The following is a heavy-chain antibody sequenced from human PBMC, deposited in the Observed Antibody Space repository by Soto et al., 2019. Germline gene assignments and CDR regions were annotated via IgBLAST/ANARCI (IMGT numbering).Heavy chain of an antibody. J-gene: IGHJ6*02. D-gene: IGHD3-10*01. CDR2: ISGSGGSI. V-gene: IGHV3-23*01. CDR3: AKDPEGSVLLWFGEKLADYYGMDV. Sequence: GGSLRLSCAASGFTFSSYAMSWVRQAPGKGLEWVSAISGSGGSIYYADSVEGRFTISRDNSKNTLYLQMNSLRAEDTAVYYCAKDPEGSVLLWFGEKLADYYGMDVWGQGTTVTVSS. CDR1: GFTFSSYA.